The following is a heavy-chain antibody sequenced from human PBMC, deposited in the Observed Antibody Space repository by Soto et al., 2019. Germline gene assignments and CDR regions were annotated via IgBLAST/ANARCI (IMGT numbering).Heavy chain of an antibody. J-gene: IGHJ5*02. Sequence: QVPLVQSGAEVKKPGASVKVSCKASGYTFTGYYMHWVRQAPGQGLEWMGWINPNSGGTNYAQKFQGWVTMTRDTSISTAYMELSRLRSDDTAVYYCARDRIAAAGNWFDPWGQGTLVTVSS. D-gene: IGHD6-13*01. V-gene: IGHV1-2*04. CDR2: INPNSGGT. CDR1: GYTFTGYY. CDR3: ARDRIAAAGNWFDP.